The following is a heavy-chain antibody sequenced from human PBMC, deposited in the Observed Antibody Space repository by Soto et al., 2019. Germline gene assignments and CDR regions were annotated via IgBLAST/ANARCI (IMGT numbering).Heavy chain of an antibody. D-gene: IGHD6-19*01. CDR1: GFTFSSYA. Sequence: GGSLRLSCAASGFTFSSYAMSWVRQAPGKGLEWVSAISGSGGSTYYADSVKGRFTISRDNSKNTLYLQMNSLRAEDTAVYYCAKASYALHSSGWYGDYYYYGMDVWGQGTTVTVSS. J-gene: IGHJ6*02. V-gene: IGHV3-23*01. CDR3: AKASYALHSSGWYGDYYYYGMDV. CDR2: ISGSGGST.